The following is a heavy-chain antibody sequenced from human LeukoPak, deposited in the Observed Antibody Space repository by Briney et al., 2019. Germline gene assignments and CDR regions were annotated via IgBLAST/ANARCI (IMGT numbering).Heavy chain of an antibody. D-gene: IGHD3-22*01. Sequence: GASVKVSCKASGYTFTSYYMHWVRQAPGQGLEWMGIINPSGGSTSYAQKFQGRVTMTRDMSTSTVYMELSSLRSEDTAVYYCARVRYYYDSTDAFDIWGQGTMVTVSS. V-gene: IGHV1-46*01. CDR1: GYTFTSYY. CDR2: INPSGGST. CDR3: ARVRYYYDSTDAFDI. J-gene: IGHJ3*02.